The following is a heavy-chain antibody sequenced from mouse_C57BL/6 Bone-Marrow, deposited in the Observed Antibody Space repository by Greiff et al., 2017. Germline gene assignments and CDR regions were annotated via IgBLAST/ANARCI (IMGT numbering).Heavy chain of an antibody. Sequence: VKLQESGPGLVAPSQSLSITCTVSGFSLTSYAISWVRQPPGKGLEWLGVIWTGGGTNYNSALKSRLSISKDNSKSQVFLKMNSLQTDDTARYYCARTRGRDYGRGAMDYWGQGTSVTVSS. D-gene: IGHD2-4*01. J-gene: IGHJ4*01. CDR3: ARTRGRDYGRGAMDY. CDR1: GFSLTSYA. V-gene: IGHV2-9-1*01. CDR2: IWTGGGT.